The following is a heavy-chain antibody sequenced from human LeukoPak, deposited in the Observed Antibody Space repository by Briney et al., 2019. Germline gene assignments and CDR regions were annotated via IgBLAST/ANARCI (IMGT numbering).Heavy chain of an antibody. CDR2: IKQDGSEK. V-gene: IGHV3-7*01. Sequence: PGGSLRLSCSASGFTFSNYYMTWVRQAPGKAREWVAFIKQDGSEKAYVDSVWGRFTISRDNAKNSLYLQMDSLRAEDTAIYYCVRGSPVWEIWGQGALVTVSS. J-gene: IGHJ4*02. CDR3: VRGSPVWEI. CDR1: GFTFSNYY. D-gene: IGHD1-26*01.